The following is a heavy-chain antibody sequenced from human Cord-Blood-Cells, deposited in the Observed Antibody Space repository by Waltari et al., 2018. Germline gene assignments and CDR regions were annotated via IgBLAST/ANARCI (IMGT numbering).Heavy chain of an antibody. CDR3: ARVSWGSYFDY. CDR2: IDSGGST. CDR1: GFTVSSNY. D-gene: IGHD7-27*01. V-gene: IGHV3-53*01. Sequence: EVQLVESGGGLIQPGGSLRLSCAASGFTVSSNYMSWVRQDPGKGLEWVSVIDSGGSTYYADSVKGRFTISRDNSKNTLYLQMNSLRAEDTAVYYCARVSWGSYFDYWGQGTLVTVSS. J-gene: IGHJ4*02.